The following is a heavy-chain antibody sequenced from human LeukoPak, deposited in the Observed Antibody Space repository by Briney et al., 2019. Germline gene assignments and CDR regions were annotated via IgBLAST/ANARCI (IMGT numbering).Heavy chain of an antibody. V-gene: IGHV1-24*01. D-gene: IGHD3-16*02. Sequence: ASVKVSCKVSGYTLTELSMHWVRQAPGKGLEWMGGSDPEDGETIYAQKFQGRVTMTEDTSTDTAYMELSSLRSEDTAVYYCATVPRKNYDYVWGSYRHGWFDPWGQGTLVTVSS. J-gene: IGHJ5*02. CDR2: SDPEDGET. CDR3: ATVPRKNYDYVWGSYRHGWFDP. CDR1: GYTLTELS.